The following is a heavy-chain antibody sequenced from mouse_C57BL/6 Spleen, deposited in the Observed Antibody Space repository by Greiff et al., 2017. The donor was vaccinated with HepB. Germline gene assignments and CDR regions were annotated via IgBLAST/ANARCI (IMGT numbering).Heavy chain of an antibody. Sequence: EVQLQQSGPELVKPGASVKISCKASGYTFTDYYMNWVKQSHGKSLEWIGDINPNNGGTSYNQKFKGKATLTVDKSSSTAYMELRSLTSEDSAVYYCARRGTGGWFAYWGQGTLVTVSA. CDR1: GYTFTDYY. V-gene: IGHV1-26*01. CDR2: INPNNGGT. CDR3: ARRGTGGWFAY. J-gene: IGHJ3*01.